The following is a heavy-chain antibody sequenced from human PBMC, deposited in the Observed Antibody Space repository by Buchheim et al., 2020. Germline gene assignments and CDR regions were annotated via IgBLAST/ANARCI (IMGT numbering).Heavy chain of an antibody. CDR2: IKQDGSEK. D-gene: IGHD3-3*01. Sequence: EVQLVESGGGLVQPGGSLRLSCAGSGFTFSSYWMSWVRQAPGKGLEWVANIKQDGSEKNYVDSVKGRFTISKDNAKNSLYLQMNSLRVEDTAVYYCARGYSDFWVPTRWGLGTL. J-gene: IGHJ4*02. CDR3: ARGYSDFWVPTR. V-gene: IGHV3-7*01. CDR1: GFTFSSYW.